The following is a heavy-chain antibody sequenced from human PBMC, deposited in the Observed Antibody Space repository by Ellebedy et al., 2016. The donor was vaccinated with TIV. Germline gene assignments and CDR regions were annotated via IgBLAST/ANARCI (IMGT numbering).Heavy chain of an antibody. Sequence: SETLSLTCAVSGDSISRSNWWSWVRQPPGKGLEWIGEIYHTGSTNYNPSLKSRVTISVDKSTNQFSLKLTSVTAADTAIYYCASLPDYRVGFVDAPMVWGHWGQGTLVTVSS. CDR2: IYHTGST. CDR3: ASLPDYRVGFVDAPMVWGH. V-gene: IGHV4-4*02. J-gene: IGHJ4*02. D-gene: IGHD3-10*01. CDR1: GDSISRSNW.